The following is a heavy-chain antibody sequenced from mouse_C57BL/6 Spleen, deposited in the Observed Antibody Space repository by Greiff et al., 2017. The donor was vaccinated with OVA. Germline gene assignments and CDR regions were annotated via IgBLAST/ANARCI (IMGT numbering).Heavy chain of an antibody. V-gene: IGHV1-54*01. D-gene: IGHD1-1*01. CDR2: INPGSGGT. CDR1: GYAFTNYL. J-gene: IGHJ3*01. Sequence: VQLQQSGAELVRPGTSVKVSCKASGYAFTNYLIEWVKQRPGQGLEWIGVINPGSGGTTYNEKFKGKATLTADKSSSTAYMQLSSLTSEDSAVYFCARNLITTAGFAYWGQGTLVTVSA. CDR3: ARNLITTAGFAY.